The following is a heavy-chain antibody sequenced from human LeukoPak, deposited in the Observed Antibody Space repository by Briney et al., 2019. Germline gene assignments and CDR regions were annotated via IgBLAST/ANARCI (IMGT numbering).Heavy chain of an antibody. CDR3: ASASVGYCSGGSCYSDY. D-gene: IGHD2-15*01. Sequence: SETLSLTCAVYGGSFSGYYWSWIRQPPGKGLEWIGEINHSGGTNYNPSLKSRVTISVDTSKNQFSLKLSSVTAADTAVYYCASASVGYCSGGSCYSDYWGQGTLVTVSS. CDR1: GGSFSGYY. CDR2: INHSGGT. J-gene: IGHJ4*02. V-gene: IGHV4-34*01.